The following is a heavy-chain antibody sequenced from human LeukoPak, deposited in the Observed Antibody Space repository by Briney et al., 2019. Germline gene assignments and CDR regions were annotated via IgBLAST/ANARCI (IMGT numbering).Heavy chain of an antibody. CDR1: GVSMSAYQ. D-gene: IGHD2-21*01. CDR2: INTKGET. J-gene: IGHJ4*02. CDR3: ATSNDAKIAPFDH. V-gene: IGHV4-4*09. Sequence: SETLSLTCTVSGVSMSAYQWSWVRQSPEKGLEWIGCINTKGETSYNPSLKSRVTTSVDTSKGQFSLRLTSVTAADTAVYYCATSNDAKIAPFDHWGQGAPVTVSS.